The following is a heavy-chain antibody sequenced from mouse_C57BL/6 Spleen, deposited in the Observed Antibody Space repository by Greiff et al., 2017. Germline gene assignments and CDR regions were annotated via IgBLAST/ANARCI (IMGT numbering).Heavy chain of an antibody. J-gene: IGHJ2*01. V-gene: IGHV5-4*03. CDR2: ISDGGSYT. CDR1: GFTFSSYA. CDR3: ASLWDYFDY. Sequence: EVMLVESGGGLVKPGGSLKLSCAASGFTFSSYAMSWVRQTPEKRLEWVATISDGGSYTYYPDNVKGRFTISRDNAKNNLYLQMSHLKSEDTAMYYCASLWDYFDYWGQGTTLTVSS. D-gene: IGHD6-1*01.